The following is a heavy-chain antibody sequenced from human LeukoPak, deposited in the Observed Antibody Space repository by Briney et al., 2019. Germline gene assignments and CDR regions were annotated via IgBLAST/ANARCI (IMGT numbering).Heavy chain of an antibody. V-gene: IGHV1-18*01. Sequence: ASVNVSCKASGYTFSSYGFSWVRQAPGQGLEWMGWINAYNGNTNYAQNLQGRVTMTTDTSTSTAYMELRSLRPVDTAVYYCARRQGTTLNFDYWGQGTLVTVSS. J-gene: IGHJ4*02. CDR1: GYTFSSYG. CDR3: ARRQGTTLNFDY. CDR2: INAYNGNT. D-gene: IGHD1-1*01.